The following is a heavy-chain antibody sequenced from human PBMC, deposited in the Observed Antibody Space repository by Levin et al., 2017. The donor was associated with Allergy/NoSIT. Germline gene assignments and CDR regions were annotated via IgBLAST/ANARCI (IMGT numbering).Heavy chain of an antibody. CDR1: GGSISSYY. CDR2: IYYSGST. V-gene: IGHV4-59*01. D-gene: IGHD2-2*01. CDR3: ARDSGYCSSTSCQHAWDYMDV. J-gene: IGHJ6*03. Sequence: GSLRLSCTVSGGSISSYYWSWIRQPPGKGLEWIGYIYYSGSTNYNPSLKSRVTISVDTSKNQFSLKLSSVTAADTAVYYCARDSGYCSSTSCQHAWDYMDVWGKGTTVTVSS.